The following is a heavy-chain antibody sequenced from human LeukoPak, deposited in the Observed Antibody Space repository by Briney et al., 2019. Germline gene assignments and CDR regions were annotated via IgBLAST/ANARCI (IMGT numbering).Heavy chain of an antibody. Sequence: SETLSLTCTVSGGSMTTHHWNWIRQTPGKGLEWIGYVFDSGRTKENPSLKSRVTLSADTSKNQLSLRLSSVTAADTDVYYCTTIKRGNIFGYFDFWGQGILVTVSS. CDR3: TTIKRGNIFGYFDF. J-gene: IGHJ4*02. CDR2: VFDSGRT. D-gene: IGHD5-18*01. CDR1: GGSMTTHH. V-gene: IGHV4-59*11.